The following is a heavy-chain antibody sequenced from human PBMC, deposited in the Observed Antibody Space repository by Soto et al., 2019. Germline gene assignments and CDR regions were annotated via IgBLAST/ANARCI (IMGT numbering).Heavy chain of an antibody. V-gene: IGHV3-23*01. CDR3: ARGCDYGDTKHREH. CDR2: ITTTGITT. J-gene: IGHJ1*01. CDR1: GFDFSTHA. D-gene: IGHD4-17*01. Sequence: PGGSLRLSCAASGFDFSTHALTWVRQAPGKGLQWLSSITTTGITTPYADSVKGRFTISRENSRNTLHLQLNNLRVDDTAVYDCARGCDYGDTKHREHRGQGRLVTV.